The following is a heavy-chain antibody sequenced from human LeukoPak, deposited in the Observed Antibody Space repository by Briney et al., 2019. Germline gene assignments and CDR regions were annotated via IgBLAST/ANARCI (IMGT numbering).Heavy chain of an antibody. Sequence: SETLSLTCTVSGGSISSGGYYWSWIRQPPGKGLEWIGYIYHSGSTYYNPSLKSRVTISVDRSKNQFSLKLSSVTAADTAVYYCARHLGIAAHNWFDPWGQGTLVTVSS. CDR3: ARHLGIAAHNWFDP. D-gene: IGHD6-13*01. J-gene: IGHJ5*02. V-gene: IGHV4-30-2*01. CDR1: GGSISSGGYY. CDR2: IYHSGST.